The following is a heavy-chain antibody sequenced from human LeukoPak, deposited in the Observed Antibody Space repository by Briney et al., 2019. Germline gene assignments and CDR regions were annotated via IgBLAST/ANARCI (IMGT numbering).Heavy chain of an antibody. V-gene: IGHV1-2*02. D-gene: IGHD3-22*01. CDR2: INPNSGGT. J-gene: IGHJ4*02. CDR3: ARGDYYYDSSGYYFPSY. Sequence: ASVKVSCKASGYTFTGYYMHWVRQAPGQGLEWMGWINPNSGGTNYAQKIQGRVTMTRDTSISTAYMELSRLRSDDTAVYYCARGDYYYDSSGYYFPSYWGQGTLVTVSS. CDR1: GYTFTGYY.